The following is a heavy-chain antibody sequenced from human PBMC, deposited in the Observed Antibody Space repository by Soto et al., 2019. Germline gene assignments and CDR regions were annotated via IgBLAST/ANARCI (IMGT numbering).Heavy chain of an antibody. CDR3: ARHVGDDYGDYPYLDAFDI. CDR1: ISSSSYH. J-gene: IGHJ3*02. CDR2: IYYSGST. V-gene: IGHV4-39*01. D-gene: IGHD4-17*01. Sequence: ISSSSYHLGWIRQPPGKGLEWIGSIYYSGSTYYNPSLKSRVTISVGTSKNQFSLKLSSVTAADTAVYYCARHVGDDYGDYPYLDAFDIWGQGTMVTVSS.